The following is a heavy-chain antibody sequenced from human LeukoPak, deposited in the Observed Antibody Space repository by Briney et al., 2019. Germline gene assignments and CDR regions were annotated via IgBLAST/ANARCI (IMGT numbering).Heavy chain of an antibody. J-gene: IGHJ4*02. CDR2: ISPYTRNT. CDR3: ARDLYDYLWGNYHNDY. V-gene: IGHV1-18*01. Sequence: ASVKVSCKASGYTFTSYAFTWVRQAPGQGLEWMGWISPYTRNTNYAQKFQGRVTMTTDRSTSTAYMELRSLRFDDTAVYYCARDLYDYLWGNYHNDYWGQGTLVTVSS. CDR1: GYTFTSYA. D-gene: IGHD3-16*02.